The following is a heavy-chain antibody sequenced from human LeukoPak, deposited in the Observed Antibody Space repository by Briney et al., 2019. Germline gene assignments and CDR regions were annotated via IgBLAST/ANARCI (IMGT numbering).Heavy chain of an antibody. CDR1: GFTFSSYS. Sequence: GGSLRLSCAASGFTFSSYSMNWVRQAPGKGLEWVSSISTTSSHIYYADSVKGRFTVSRDYAKNSLFLQMTSLRAEDTAVYYCARVAYGDYYLDYWGQGTLVTVSS. CDR2: ISTTSSHI. CDR3: ARVAYGDYYLDY. V-gene: IGHV3-21*01. J-gene: IGHJ4*02. D-gene: IGHD4-17*01.